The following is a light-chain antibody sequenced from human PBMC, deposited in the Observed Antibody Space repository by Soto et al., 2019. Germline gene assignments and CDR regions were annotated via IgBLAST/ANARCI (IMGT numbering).Light chain of an antibody. V-gene: IGKV3-11*01. J-gene: IGKJ4*01. CDR3: QQRSNWPST. CDR1: QSVSSY. CDR2: DAS. Sequence: EIVLTQSPATLSLSPGNRATLSCSASQSVSSYLAWYQQKPGQAPRVLIYDASNKATGIPARFSGSGSGTDFTLTITSLEPEDFAVYYCQQRSNWPSTFRGGTKVEIK.